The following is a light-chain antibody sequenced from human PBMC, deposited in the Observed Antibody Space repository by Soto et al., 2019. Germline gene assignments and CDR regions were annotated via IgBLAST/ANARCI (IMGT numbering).Light chain of an antibody. CDR3: QQYDNLPLI. CDR2: DAS. Sequence: DIQMTQAPSTLSASVGDRVTIACRSSQSINAWLAWYQQKPGKAPKLLIYDASSLETGVPSRFSGSGSGTDFTLTISSLQPEDFATYYCQQYDNLPLIFGQGTRLEI. J-gene: IGKJ5*01. V-gene: IGKV1-5*01. CDR1: QSINAW.